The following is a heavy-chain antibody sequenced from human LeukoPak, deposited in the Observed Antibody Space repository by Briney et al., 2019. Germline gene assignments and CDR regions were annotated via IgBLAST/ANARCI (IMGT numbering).Heavy chain of an antibody. CDR1: GFTFSSYG. CDR3: AREGLTGSTNWFDS. V-gene: IGHV3-33*01. CDR2: IWDDGGTK. D-gene: IGHD1-7*01. Sequence: GGSLRLSCVVSGFTFSSYGMHWVRQALGKGLEWVAVIWDDGGTKYYSDSVKGRFTISRDNSKSTLYLEMNSLRVEDTAVYYCAREGLTGSTNWFDSWGQGTLATVSS. J-gene: IGHJ5*01.